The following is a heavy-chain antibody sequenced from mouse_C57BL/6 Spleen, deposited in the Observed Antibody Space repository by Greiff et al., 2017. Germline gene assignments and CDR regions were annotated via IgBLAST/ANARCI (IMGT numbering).Heavy chain of an antibody. D-gene: IGHD6-1*01. V-gene: IGHV1-69*01. CDR2: IDPSDSYT. CDR1: GYTFTSYW. Sequence: QVQLQQPGAELVMPGASVKLSCKASGYTFTSYWMHWVKQRPGQGLEWIGEIDPSDSYTNYNQKFKGKSTLTVDKSSSTAYMQLSSLTSEDSAVYYCARGGGGNPHFDYWGQGTTLTVSS. J-gene: IGHJ2*01. CDR3: ARGGGGNPHFDY.